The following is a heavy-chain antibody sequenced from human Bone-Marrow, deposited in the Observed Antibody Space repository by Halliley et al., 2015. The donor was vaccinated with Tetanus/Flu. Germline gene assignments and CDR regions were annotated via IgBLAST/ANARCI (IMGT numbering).Heavy chain of an antibody. V-gene: IGHV5-51*03. J-gene: IGHJ4*02. CDR2: IYPGGSNT. CDR3: ARRIAVANTGHYFDY. D-gene: IGHD6-19*01. Sequence: QLVQSGAEVKKPGESLKISCKGSGYTFTSYWIVWVRQMPGRGLEWMGIIYPGGSNTRYSPSFQGQVTISADKSIRTAYLQWSSLPAADTAVYYCARRIAVANTGHYFDYWGQGTLVTVSS. CDR1: GYTFTSYW.